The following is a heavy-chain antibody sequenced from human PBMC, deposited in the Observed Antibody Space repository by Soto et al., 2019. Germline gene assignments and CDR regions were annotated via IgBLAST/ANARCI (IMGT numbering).Heavy chain of an antibody. D-gene: IGHD6-13*01. CDR2: IYPGDSDT. J-gene: IGHJ6*01. CDR3: ARLGTSSWPTRFYCDMAV. V-gene: IGHV5-51*01. Sequence: GESLKISCKGSGYSFTSYWIGCVRQMPGKGLEWMGIIYPGDSDTRYSPSFQGVVDMSAVTFIRPGNLQWSRPTPPDTAMHNRARLGTSSWPTRFYCDMAVWDQGTTANVSS. CDR1: GYSFTSYW.